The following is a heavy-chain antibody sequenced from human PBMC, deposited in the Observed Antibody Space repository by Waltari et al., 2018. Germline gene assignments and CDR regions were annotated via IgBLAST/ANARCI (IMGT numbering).Heavy chain of an antibody. CDR1: GYTFSTYD. J-gene: IGHJ4*02. D-gene: IGHD5-12*01. Sequence: QVQLLQSGAEVKKPGASVKVSCKASGYTFSTYDIHWFRRASGQGLEWMGWMNPKSGNTGYAQKFQGRVTFTRNTSISTAYMELSSLRSGDTAVYYCARGLPQRWLQSPNFDYWGQGTLVTVSS. V-gene: IGHV1-8*03. CDR2: MNPKSGNT. CDR3: ARGLPQRWLQSPNFDY.